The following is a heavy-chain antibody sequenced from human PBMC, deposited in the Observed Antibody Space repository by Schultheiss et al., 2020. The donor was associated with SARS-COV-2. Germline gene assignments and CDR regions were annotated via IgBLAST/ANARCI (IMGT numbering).Heavy chain of an antibody. D-gene: IGHD5-12*01. V-gene: IGHV3-21*01. Sequence: GGSLRLSCAASGFTFSSYGMHWVRQAPGKGLEWVSSISSSSSYIYYADSVKGRFTISRDNAKNSLYLQMNSLRAEDTAVYYCAREGVATDFDYWGQGTLVTVSS. CDR3: AREGVATDFDY. J-gene: IGHJ4*02. CDR1: GFTFSSYG. CDR2: ISSSSSYI.